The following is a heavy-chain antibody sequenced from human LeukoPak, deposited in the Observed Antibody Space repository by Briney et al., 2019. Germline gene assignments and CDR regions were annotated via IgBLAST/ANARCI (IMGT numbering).Heavy chain of an antibody. CDR3: ARALGSVGDV. Sequence: PSVTLSFTCHASGGPISSYYWSSIRQPAGKGLECIGRIYTSGSTNYNPSLKSRVTMSVDTSKHQFSLKLSSVTAADTAAYSCARALGSVGDVWGKGTTVTVSS. CDR1: GGPISSYY. J-gene: IGHJ6*04. V-gene: IGHV4-4*07. CDR2: IYTSGST. D-gene: IGHD1-26*01.